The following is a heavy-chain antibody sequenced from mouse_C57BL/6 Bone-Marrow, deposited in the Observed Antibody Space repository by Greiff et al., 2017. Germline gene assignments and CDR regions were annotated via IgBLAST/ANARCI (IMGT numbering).Heavy chain of an antibody. CDR1: GYTFTSYG. CDR3: ARGGLWYFDV. CDR2: IYPRSGNT. J-gene: IGHJ1*03. Sequence: VKLKQSGAELARPGASVKLSCKASGYTFTSYGISWVKQRTGQGLEWIGEIYPRSGNTYYNEKFKGKATLTADKSSSTAYMELRSLTSEDSAVYFCARGGLWYFDVWGTGTTVTVSS. V-gene: IGHV1-81*01.